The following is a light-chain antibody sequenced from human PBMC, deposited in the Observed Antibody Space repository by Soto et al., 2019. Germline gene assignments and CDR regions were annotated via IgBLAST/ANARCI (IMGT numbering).Light chain of an antibody. CDR3: QQYGSSPQT. CDR2: GAS. CDR1: QSISSPY. J-gene: IGKJ1*01. Sequence: EIVLTQSPCTLSLSPGERATLSCRASQSISSPYLAWYQQKPGQAPRLLIDGASSRATGVPDRFSGSGSGTDFTLTISRLEPEDFAVYYCQQYGSSPQTFGQGTKVDIK. V-gene: IGKV3-20*01.